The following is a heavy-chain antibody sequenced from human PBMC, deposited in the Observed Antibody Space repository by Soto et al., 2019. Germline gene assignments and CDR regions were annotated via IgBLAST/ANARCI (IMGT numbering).Heavy chain of an antibody. J-gene: IGHJ6*03. D-gene: IGHD3-9*01. CDR1: GYTFTSYG. V-gene: IGHV1-18*01. Sequence: QVQLVQSGAEVKKPGASVKVSCKASGYTFTSYGISWVRQAPGQGLEWMGWISAYNGNTNYAQKLQSRVTMTTETSTSTAYVELRSLRSDDTAVYYCARLSLYYDILTCYYLVADYYYMDVWGKGTTVTVSS. CDR2: ISAYNGNT. CDR3: ARLSLYYDILTCYYLVADYYYMDV.